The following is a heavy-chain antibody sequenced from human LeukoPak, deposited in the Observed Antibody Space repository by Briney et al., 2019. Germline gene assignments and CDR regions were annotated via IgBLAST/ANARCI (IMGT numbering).Heavy chain of an antibody. CDR3: ARGDLKYSSSSDYYYYMDV. CDR2: INHSGST. V-gene: IGHV4-34*01. J-gene: IGHJ6*03. CDR1: GGSFSGYY. Sequence: PSETLSLTXAVYGGSFSGYYWSWIRQTPGKGLEWIGEINHSGSTNYNPSLKSRVTISVDTSKNQFSLKLSSVTAADTAVYYCARGDLKYSSSSDYYYYMDVWGKGTTVTVSS. D-gene: IGHD6-6*01.